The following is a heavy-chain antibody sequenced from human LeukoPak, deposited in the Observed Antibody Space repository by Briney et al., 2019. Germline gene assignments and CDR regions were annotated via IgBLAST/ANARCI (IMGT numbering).Heavy chain of an antibody. D-gene: IGHD3-10*01. Sequence: SETLSLTCTVSGGSISSGSYYWSWIRQPAGKGLEWIGRFYTSGSTNYNPSLKSRVTISVDTSKNQFSLKLSSVTAADTAVYYCARVVWFGAGRVFDIWGQGTMVTVSS. CDR2: FYTSGST. CDR3: ARVVWFGAGRVFDI. CDR1: GGSISSGSYY. J-gene: IGHJ3*02. V-gene: IGHV4-61*02.